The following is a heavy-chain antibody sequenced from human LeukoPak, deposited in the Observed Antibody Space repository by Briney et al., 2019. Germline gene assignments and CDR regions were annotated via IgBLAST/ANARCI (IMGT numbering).Heavy chain of an antibody. V-gene: IGHV3-23*01. Sequence: PGGSLRLSCAASGFTLSTYAMSWVRQTPGKGLEWVAATSSSDAGTYHADSVRGRFTISRDNSKNTLYLQMNSLRAEDTAIYYCAKDRNYYDSSGYYYGDYWGQGTLVTVSS. J-gene: IGHJ4*02. D-gene: IGHD3-22*01. CDR3: AKDRNYYDSSGYYYGDY. CDR1: GFTLSTYA. CDR2: TSSSDAGT.